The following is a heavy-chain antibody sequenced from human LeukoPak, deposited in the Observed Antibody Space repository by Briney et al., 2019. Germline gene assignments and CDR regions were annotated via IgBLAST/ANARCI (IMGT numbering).Heavy chain of an antibody. J-gene: IGHJ4*02. D-gene: IGHD4-17*01. Sequence: GGSLRLSCAASGFTFSSYGMSWVRQAPGKGLEWVSVIYSGGSTYYADSVKGRFTISRDNSKNTLYLQMNSLRAEDTAVYYCARGDYGDIFDYWGQGTLVTVSS. V-gene: IGHV3-53*01. CDR2: IYSGGST. CDR3: ARGDYGDIFDY. CDR1: GFTFSSYG.